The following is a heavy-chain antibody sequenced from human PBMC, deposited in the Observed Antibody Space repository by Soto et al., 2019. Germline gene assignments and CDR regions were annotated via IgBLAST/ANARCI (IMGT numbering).Heavy chain of an antibody. CDR3: ASDPRVRYFDWLDYYGMDV. D-gene: IGHD3-9*01. V-gene: IGHV1-69*13. J-gene: IGHJ6*02. CDR1: GGTFSSYA. Sequence: GASVKVSCKASGGTFSSYAISWVRQAPGQGLEWMGGIIPIFGTANYAQKFQGRVTITADESTSTAYMELSSLRSEDTAVYYCASDPRVRYFDWLDYYGMDVWGQGTTVTVSS. CDR2: IIPIFGTA.